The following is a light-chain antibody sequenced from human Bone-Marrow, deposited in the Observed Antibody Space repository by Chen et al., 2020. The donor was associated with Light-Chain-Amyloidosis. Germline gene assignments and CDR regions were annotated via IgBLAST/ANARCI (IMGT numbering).Light chain of an antibody. Sequence: EIIFTQSPGTLSLSPGETATLSCSASQSVSRNYLAWYPQKPGQTPRLLIYGTSSSATGVPDRFSGSGSGTDFTLAIRRLEPEDFAVYYCQHYANAPYTFGQGTKVEIK. V-gene: IGKV3-20*01. J-gene: IGKJ2*01. CDR1: QSVSRNY. CDR3: QHYANAPYT. CDR2: GTS.